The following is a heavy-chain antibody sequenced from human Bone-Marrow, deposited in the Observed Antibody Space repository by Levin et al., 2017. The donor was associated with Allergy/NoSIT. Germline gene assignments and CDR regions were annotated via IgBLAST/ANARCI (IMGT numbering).Heavy chain of an antibody. J-gene: IGHJ4*02. CDR2: ISGSGGNT. D-gene: IGHD4-17*01. Sequence: PGGSLRLSCAASEFTFGSYDMSWVRQAPGKGLEWVSFISGSGGNTYYADSVKGRFTISRDNSKNTLYLQMNSLRAEDTAVYYCAKPFNYGARGVYFDYWGQGTLVTVSS. CDR1: EFTFGSYD. V-gene: IGHV3-23*01. CDR3: AKPFNYGARGVYFDY.